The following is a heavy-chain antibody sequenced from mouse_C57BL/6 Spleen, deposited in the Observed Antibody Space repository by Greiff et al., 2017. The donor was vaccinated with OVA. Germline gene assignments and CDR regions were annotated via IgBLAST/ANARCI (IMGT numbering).Heavy chain of an antibody. D-gene: IGHD2-1*01. CDR2: IDPENGDT. CDR1: GFNIKDDY. CDR3: TIYYGNYLWFAY. V-gene: IGHV14-4*01. J-gene: IGHJ3*01. Sequence: EVQLQESGAELVRPGASVKLSCTASGFNIKDDYMHWVKQRPEQGLEWIGWIDPENGDTEYASKFQGKATITADTSSNTAYLQLSSLTSEDTAVYYCTIYYGNYLWFAYWGQGTLVTVSA.